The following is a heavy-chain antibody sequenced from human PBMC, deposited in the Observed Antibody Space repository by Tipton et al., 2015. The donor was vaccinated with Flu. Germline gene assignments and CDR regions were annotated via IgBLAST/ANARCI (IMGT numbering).Heavy chain of an antibody. Sequence: QLVQSGGGLVQPGGSLRLSCAASGFTFSTNWMSWVRQAPGKGLEWVADIKEDGSGKYYGDSVEGRFTISRDNAKNSLYLEMNSLRAEDTAVYYCATLKWGKTKYNPFDIWGQGTTVTVSS. CDR2: IKEDGSGK. D-gene: IGHD3-16*01. CDR3: ATLKWGKTKYNPFDI. V-gene: IGHV3-7*01. CDR1: GFTFSTNW. J-gene: IGHJ3*02.